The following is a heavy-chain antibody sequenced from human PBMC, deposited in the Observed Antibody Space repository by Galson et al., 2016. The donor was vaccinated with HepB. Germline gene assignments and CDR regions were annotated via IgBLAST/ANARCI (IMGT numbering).Heavy chain of an antibody. J-gene: IGHJ4*02. CDR2: ISWDGSLT. CDR3: GKDRRTSGWFGADY. Sequence: SLRLSCAASGFTFDDFPMHWVRQRPGTGLEWVSLISWDGSLTYYADSVKGRFTISRDNSKNSLYLQMNSLRPEDTALYYCGKDRRTSGWFGADYWDQGTLATVSS. CDR1: GFTFDDFP. D-gene: IGHD6-19*01. V-gene: IGHV3-43*01.